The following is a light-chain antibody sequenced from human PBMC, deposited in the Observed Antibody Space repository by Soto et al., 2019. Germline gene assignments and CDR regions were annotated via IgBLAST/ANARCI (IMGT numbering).Light chain of an antibody. V-gene: IGKV3-20*01. CDR3: QQYGSSPPYT. CDR1: QSGIRSY. Sequence: EIVLPQSPGTLSLSQGERATLSCRASQSGIRSYLAWYQQKPGQAPRLLIYGASSRATGIPDRFSGSGSGTDFTLTISRLEPEDFAVYYCQQYGSSPPYTFGQGTKLEIK. J-gene: IGKJ2*01. CDR2: GAS.